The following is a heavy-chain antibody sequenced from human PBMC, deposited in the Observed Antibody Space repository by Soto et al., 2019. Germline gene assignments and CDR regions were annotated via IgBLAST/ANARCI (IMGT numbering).Heavy chain of an antibody. CDR2: INAGNGNT. CDR3: ARQEENYYYGMDV. CDR1: GYTFTSYA. Sequence: RASVKLSCKASGYTFTSYAMHWVRQAPGQRLEWMGWINAGNGNTKYSQKFQGRVTMTRDTSISTAYMELSRLRSDDTAVYYCARQEENYYYGMDVWGQGTTVTVSS. V-gene: IGHV1-3*01. J-gene: IGHJ6*02.